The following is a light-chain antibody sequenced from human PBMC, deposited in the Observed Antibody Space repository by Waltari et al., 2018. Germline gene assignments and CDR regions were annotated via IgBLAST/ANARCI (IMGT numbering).Light chain of an antibody. Sequence: VVMTQSPLPLPVTLGQPATISCRSSQSLVHSDGKKYLNWFHQRPGQSPRRLIYKVFNRESGVPDRFSGSGSGNDFTLKISRVEAEDVGTYYCMQATQLPLTFGQGTKVEIK. CDR2: KVF. CDR1: QSLVHSDGKKY. CDR3: MQATQLPLT. J-gene: IGKJ1*01. V-gene: IGKV2-30*02.